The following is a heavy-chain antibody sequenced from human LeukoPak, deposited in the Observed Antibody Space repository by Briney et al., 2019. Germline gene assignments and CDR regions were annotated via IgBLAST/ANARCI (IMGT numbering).Heavy chain of an antibody. CDR1: KSIFTGYY. CDR3: ARVSSSGWYCDY. CDR2: TNPSSGGA. V-gene: IGHV1-2*02. Sequence: ASVKVSCKASKSIFTGYYMHWVRQAPGQGLEWMGWTNPSSGGANYAQNFQGRVTMTSDTSISTAYMDLSRLRSDDTAVYYCARVSSSGWYCDYWGQGTLVTVSS. J-gene: IGHJ4*02. D-gene: IGHD6-19*01.